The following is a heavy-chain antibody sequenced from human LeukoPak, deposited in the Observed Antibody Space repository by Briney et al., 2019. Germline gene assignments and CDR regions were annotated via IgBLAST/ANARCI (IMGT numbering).Heavy chain of an antibody. CDR1: GFTFSSYG. V-gene: IGHV3-30*19. J-gene: IGHJ6*02. D-gene: IGHD5-12*01. CDR2: ISHDGDHK. Sequence: GGSLRLSCAASGFTFSSYGMHWVRQAPGTGLEWVAVISHDGDHKYHADSVKGRFTISRDNSKNTLYLQMNSLRAEDTAVYYCAKGIVATSTNYYYGMDVWGQGTTVTVSS. CDR3: AKGIVATSTNYYYGMDV.